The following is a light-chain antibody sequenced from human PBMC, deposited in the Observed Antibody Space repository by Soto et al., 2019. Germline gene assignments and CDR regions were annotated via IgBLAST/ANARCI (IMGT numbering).Light chain of an antibody. V-gene: IGKV3-11*01. CDR1: QSVSNY. CDR3: QQRSNWPTIT. Sequence: EIVLTQSPATLSLSPGERATLSCRASQSVSNYLAWYQLKPGQAPRLLIYDASNRATGIPARFSGSGSGTDCTLTISSLEPEDVAVYYGQQRSNWPTITFGQGTRLEIK. J-gene: IGKJ5*01. CDR2: DAS.